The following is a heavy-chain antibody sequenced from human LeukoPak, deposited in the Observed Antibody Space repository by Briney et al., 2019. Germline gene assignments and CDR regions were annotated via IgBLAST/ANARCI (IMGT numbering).Heavy chain of an antibody. CDR1: GGSISRYY. Sequence: SETLSLTCTVSGGSISRYYWSWIRQPPGKGLEWIGEINHSGSTNYNPSLKSRVTISVDTSKNQFSLKLSSVTAADTAVYYCAGHYVWGSYRLDYWGQGTLVTVSS. V-gene: IGHV4-34*01. J-gene: IGHJ4*02. D-gene: IGHD3-16*02. CDR2: INHSGST. CDR3: AGHYVWGSYRLDY.